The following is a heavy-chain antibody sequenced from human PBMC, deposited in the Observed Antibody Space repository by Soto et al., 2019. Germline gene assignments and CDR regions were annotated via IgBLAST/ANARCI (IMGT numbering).Heavy chain of an antibody. CDR1: GYTFTSYY. J-gene: IGHJ4*02. Sequence: GASVKVSCKASGYTFTSYYMHWVRQAPGQGLEWMGIINPSGGSTSYAQKFQGRVTMTRDTSTSTVYMELSSLRSEDTAVYYCAREVGSELMVYAMHSASEYLFAYWGQGSLVPGSS. V-gene: IGHV1-46*03. CDR3: AREVGSELMVYAMHSASEYLFAY. D-gene: IGHD2-8*01. CDR2: INPSGGST.